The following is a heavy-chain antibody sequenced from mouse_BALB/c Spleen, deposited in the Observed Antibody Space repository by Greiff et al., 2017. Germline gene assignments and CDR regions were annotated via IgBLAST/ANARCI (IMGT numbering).Heavy chain of an antibody. CDR3: TRAGYAGAIDY. CDR1: GYTFTSYY. Sequence: QVQLQQPGAELVKPGASVKLSCKASGYTFTSYYMYWVKQRPGQGLEWIGGINPSNGGTNFNEKFKSKAPLTVDKSSSTAYMQLSSLTSEDSAVYYCTRAGYAGAIDYCGQETSVTVSS. CDR2: INPSNGGT. D-gene: IGHD2-14*01. J-gene: IGHJ4*01. V-gene: IGHV1S81*02.